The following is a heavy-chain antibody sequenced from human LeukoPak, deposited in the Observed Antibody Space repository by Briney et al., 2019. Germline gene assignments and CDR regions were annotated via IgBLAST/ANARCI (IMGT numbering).Heavy chain of an antibody. Sequence: GGSLRLSCATSDFDFTSHAMTWVRQAPGKGLEWVSAISISGTKTYYGDSVKGRFIISRDNSKNTLYLQMNSLRAEDTAVYYCATQVRYCSSISCYVGWFDPWGQGTLVTVSS. CDR3: ATQVRYCSSISCYVGWFDP. J-gene: IGHJ5*02. V-gene: IGHV3-23*01. CDR2: ISISGTKT. D-gene: IGHD2-2*01. CDR1: DFDFTSHA.